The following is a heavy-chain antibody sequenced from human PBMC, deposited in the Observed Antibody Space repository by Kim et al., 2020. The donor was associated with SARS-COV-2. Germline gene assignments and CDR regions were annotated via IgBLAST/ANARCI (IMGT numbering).Heavy chain of an antibody. Sequence: SETLSLTCTVSGDSISSYYWNWIRQPPGKGLEWIGYIYYSGSTNYNPSLKSRVTMSVDTSKNQFSLKLSSVTAADTAVYYCARDRGYCTSTSCYPASFDLWGRGTLVTVSS. CDR2: IYYSGST. CDR1: GDSISSYY. J-gene: IGHJ2*01. CDR3: ARDRGYCTSTSCYPASFDL. D-gene: IGHD2-2*01. V-gene: IGHV4-59*01.